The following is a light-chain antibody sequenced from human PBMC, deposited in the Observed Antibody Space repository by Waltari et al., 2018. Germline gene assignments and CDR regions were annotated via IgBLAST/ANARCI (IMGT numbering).Light chain of an antibody. V-gene: IGLV2-14*01. Sequence: HSAPTQPAPVSGPPGQSLTLPCPVTPSDVRAYDLVSWHPQSPAKAPKFMIYGVNHRPSGVSNRFSGSKSGNTASLIISGLQADDEADYYCSSYTTSGTLVFGTGTKVTVL. CDR2: GVN. J-gene: IGLJ1*01. CDR3: SSYTTSGTLV. CDR1: PSDVRAYDL.